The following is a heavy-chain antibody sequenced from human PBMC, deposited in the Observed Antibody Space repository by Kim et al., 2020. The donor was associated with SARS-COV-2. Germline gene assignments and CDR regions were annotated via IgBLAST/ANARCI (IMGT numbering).Heavy chain of an antibody. Sequence: ADTVKGRFTISRPNSKNTLYLQMNSLRAEDTAVYYCAREVRGSSYYYGMDVWGQGTTVTVSS. J-gene: IGHJ6*02. D-gene: IGHD3-10*01. CDR3: AREVRGSSYYYGMDV. V-gene: IGHV3-53*04.